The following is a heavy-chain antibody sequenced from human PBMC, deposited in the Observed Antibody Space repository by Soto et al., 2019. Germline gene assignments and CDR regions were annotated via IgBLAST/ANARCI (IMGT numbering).Heavy chain of an antibody. CDR2: ISYDGSNK. J-gene: IGHJ4*02. D-gene: IGHD6-6*01. CDR3: ARSTIVAPPSN. Sequence: QVQLVESGGGVVQPGRSLRLSCAASGFSFSNYAMQWVRQAPGKGLEWVAVISYDGSNKYYADSVNGRFTISRDNSKNTMYRQMDSLRAEDTAVYYCARSTIVAPPSNWGQGTLVTVSS. V-gene: IGHV3-30*14. CDR1: GFSFSNYA.